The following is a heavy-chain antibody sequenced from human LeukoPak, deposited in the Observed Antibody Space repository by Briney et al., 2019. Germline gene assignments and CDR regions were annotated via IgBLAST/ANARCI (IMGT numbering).Heavy chain of an antibody. D-gene: IGHD3-10*01. Sequence: GGSLRLSCAASGFTFRSYSMNWVRHAPGEGREWVSSISSSSSYIYYADLVKGRFTISRDNAKNSLYLQMNSLRAEDTAVYYCARDRVVRGVISPYDYWGQGTLVTVSS. CDR3: ARDRVVRGVISPYDY. V-gene: IGHV3-21*01. CDR1: GFTFRSYS. CDR2: ISSSSSYI. J-gene: IGHJ4*02.